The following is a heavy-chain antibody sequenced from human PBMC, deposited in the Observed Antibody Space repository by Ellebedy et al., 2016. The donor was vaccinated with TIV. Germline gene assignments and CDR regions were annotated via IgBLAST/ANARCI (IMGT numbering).Heavy chain of an antibody. CDR3: ARDRDSSGIFNY. Sequence: AASVKVSCKASGGTFSSYAISWVRQAPGQGLEWMGRIIPILGIANYAQKFQGRVTITADKSTSTAYMELSSLRSEDTAVYYCARDRDSSGIFNYWGQGTLVTVSS. J-gene: IGHJ4*02. V-gene: IGHV1-69*04. CDR1: GGTFSSYA. CDR2: IIPILGIA. D-gene: IGHD3-22*01.